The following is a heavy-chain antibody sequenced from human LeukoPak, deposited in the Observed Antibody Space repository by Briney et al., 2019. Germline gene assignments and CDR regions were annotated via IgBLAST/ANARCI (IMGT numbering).Heavy chain of an antibody. V-gene: IGHV4-59*07. CDR2: VYYSGNT. CDR1: VRSISSFY. D-gene: IGHD4-23*01. Sequence: SDTLSLTCTVSVRSISSFYWSCIRQPPGKGLECIVYVYYSGNTNYNPSLKSRVTISVDPSKNQFSLKVSSVTAAATAVYYWHLRSTRYGGTSALFDYWGQGTLVTASS. CDR3: HLRSTRYGGTSALFDY. J-gene: IGHJ4*02.